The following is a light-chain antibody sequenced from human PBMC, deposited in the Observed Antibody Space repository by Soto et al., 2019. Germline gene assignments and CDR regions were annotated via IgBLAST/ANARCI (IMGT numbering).Light chain of an antibody. Sequence: DIQMTQSPSSLSASVGDRVTITCRASQSISSYLNWYKQKPGKAPKLLIYAASSLQSGVPSRFSSSGSGTDFTLTISSLQPEDFATYYCQQSYSTLYTFGQGTKLEIK. CDR1: QSISSY. J-gene: IGKJ2*01. CDR2: AAS. V-gene: IGKV1-39*01. CDR3: QQSYSTLYT.